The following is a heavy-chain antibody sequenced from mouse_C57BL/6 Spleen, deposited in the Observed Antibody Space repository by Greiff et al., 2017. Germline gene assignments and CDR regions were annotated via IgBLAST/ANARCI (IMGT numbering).Heavy chain of an antibody. J-gene: IGHJ4*01. D-gene: IGHD5-1-1*01. Sequence: EVKVVESGGGLVQSGRSLRLSCATSGFTFSDFYMEWVRQAPGKGLEWIAASRNKANVYTTEYSASVKGRFIVSRDTSQSILYLQMNALRAEDTAIYYCAREYPGYAMDYWGQGTSVTVSS. CDR3: AREYPGYAMDY. V-gene: IGHV7-1*01. CDR1: GFTFSDFY. CDR2: SRNKANVYTT.